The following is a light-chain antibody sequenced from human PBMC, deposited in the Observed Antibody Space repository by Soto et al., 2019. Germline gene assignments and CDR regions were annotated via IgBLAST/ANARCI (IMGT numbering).Light chain of an antibody. Sequence: QLVLTQSPSASASLGASVKLTCTLSSGHSTYTIAWHQQQPEKGPRFVMKVNSDGSHSKGDGIPDRFSGSSSVAERYLTISSLQSEDEADYYCQTWGTGIRVVFGGGTQLTVL. V-gene: IGLV4-69*02. CDR1: SGHSTYT. CDR2: VNSDGSH. CDR3: QTWGTGIRVV. J-gene: IGLJ2*01.